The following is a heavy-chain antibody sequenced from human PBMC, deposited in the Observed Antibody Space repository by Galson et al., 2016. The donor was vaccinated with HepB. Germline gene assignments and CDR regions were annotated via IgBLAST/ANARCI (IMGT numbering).Heavy chain of an antibody. CDR3: ARDDFSRGRGSPDY. CDR2: INNGAATT. J-gene: IGHJ4*02. Sequence: SLRLSCAASGFFFSGRAMSWVRQAPGKGLEWVSGINNGAATTGYAPSVKGRFTISRDNSKNTLYLQMNSLRTEDTAVYYCARDDFSRGRGSPDYWGQGTLVTVSS. D-gene: IGHD5-12*01. CDR1: GFFFSGRA. V-gene: IGHV3-23*01.